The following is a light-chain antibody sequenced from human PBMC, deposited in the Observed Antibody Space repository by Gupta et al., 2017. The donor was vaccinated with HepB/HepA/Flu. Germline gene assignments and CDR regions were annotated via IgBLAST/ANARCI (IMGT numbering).Light chain of an antibody. CDR2: QDS. CDR1: KLGVKY. Sequence: YELTQPPSVSVSPGQKASITCSGDKLGVKYDCGYQQKPGQSTVLVIYQDSKRTSGIPERFSGSNSGNTATLTISGTQVLDEAESYCQAWDSITAFSVFETGTKVTVL. CDR3: QAWDSITAFSV. V-gene: IGLV3-1*01. J-gene: IGLJ1*01.